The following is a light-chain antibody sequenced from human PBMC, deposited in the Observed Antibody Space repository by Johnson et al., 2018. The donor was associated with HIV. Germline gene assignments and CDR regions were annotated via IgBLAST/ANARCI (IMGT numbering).Light chain of an antibody. V-gene: IGLV1-51*02. CDR1: SSNIGNNY. CDR3: ATWDTSLSAGGV. CDR2: ENN. Sequence: QPVLTQPPSVSAAPGQKVTISCSGSSSNIGNNYVSWYQQLPGTAPKLLIYENNKRPSGIPDRFSGSKSGTSATLDITGLQTGDEADYYCATWDTSLSAGGVFGTGTKVTVL. J-gene: IGLJ1*01.